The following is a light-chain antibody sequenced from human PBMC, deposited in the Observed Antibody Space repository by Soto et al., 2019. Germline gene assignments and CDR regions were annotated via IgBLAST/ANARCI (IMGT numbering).Light chain of an antibody. Sequence: EIVMTQYPATLSVSPGERATLSCRASQSVSSNLAWYQQKPGQAPRLLIYGASTRATGIPARFSGSGSGTDFTLTISGLQSDDFAVYFCQQYKKWPPWTFGHGTKVDIK. CDR2: GAS. CDR3: QQYKKWPPWT. CDR1: QSVSSN. V-gene: IGKV3-15*01. J-gene: IGKJ1*01.